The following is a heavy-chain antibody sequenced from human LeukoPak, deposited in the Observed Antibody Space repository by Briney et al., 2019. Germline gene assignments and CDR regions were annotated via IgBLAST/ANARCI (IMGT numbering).Heavy chain of an antibody. D-gene: IGHD6-19*01. J-gene: IGHJ4*02. CDR2: IYHSGST. Sequence: PSETLSFTCTVSGYSIRSSYYWGWIRQPPGNGLEWIGSIYHSGSTYFNPSLKSRVTISVDTSKNQFSLKLSSVTAADTAVYYCARGSIGSGYFGSDYWGQGTLVTVSS. CDR3: ARGSIGSGYFGSDY. V-gene: IGHV4-38-2*02. CDR1: GYSIRSSYY.